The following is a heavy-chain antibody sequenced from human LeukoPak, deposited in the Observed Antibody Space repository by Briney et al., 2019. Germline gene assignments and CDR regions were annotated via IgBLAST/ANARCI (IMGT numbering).Heavy chain of an antibody. J-gene: IGHJ5*02. D-gene: IGHD5-12*01. V-gene: IGHV1-18*01. Sequence: GGSVKVSCKASGYTFTSYGISWVRQAPGQGLEWMGWISAYNGNTNYAQKLQGRVTMTTDTSTSTAYMELRSLRSDDTAVYYCARDTMIPVNSGYSGYDDVDWFDPWGQGTLVTVSS. CDR1: GYTFTSYG. CDR2: ISAYNGNT. CDR3: ARDTMIPVNSGYSGYDDVDWFDP.